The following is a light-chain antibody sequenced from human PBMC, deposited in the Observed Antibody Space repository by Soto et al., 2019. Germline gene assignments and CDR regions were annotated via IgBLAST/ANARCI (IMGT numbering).Light chain of an antibody. CDR2: DAS. V-gene: IGKV3-11*01. J-gene: IGKJ3*01. CDR3: QQRSNWPSFT. CDR1: QSVSSY. Sequence: EIVLTQSPATLSLSPGERASLSCRASQSVSSYLAWYQQKPGQAPRLLIYDASSRATGIPARFSGSGSGTDFTLTISSLEPEDFAVYYWQQRSNWPSFTFGPGTKVDIK.